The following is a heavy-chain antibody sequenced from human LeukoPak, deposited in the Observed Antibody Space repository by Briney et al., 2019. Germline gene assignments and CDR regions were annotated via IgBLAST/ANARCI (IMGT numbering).Heavy chain of an antibody. CDR2: ISSSSITI. D-gene: IGHD2-15*01. J-gene: IGHJ4*02. V-gene: IGHV3-48*04. CDR1: GFTFSSYS. Sequence: GGSLRLSCAASGFTFSSYSLNWVRQAPGKGLDGVSFISSSSITIYYADSVKGRFTISRDNAEKSLYLQMNSLRAEDTAVYYCARDRGGSYSAIDYWGQGTLVTVSS. CDR3: ARDRGGSYSAIDY.